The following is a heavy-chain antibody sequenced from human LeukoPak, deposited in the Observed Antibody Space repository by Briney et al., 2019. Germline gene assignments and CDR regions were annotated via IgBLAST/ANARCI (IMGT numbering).Heavy chain of an antibody. Sequence: SETLSLTCAVYGGSLSGYYWTWIRQSPGKGLEWIGEINHSGSTNYNPSLKSRVTISIDTSKNQFSLKLSSVTAADTAVYYCARDLSTRYGFFDPWGQGTLVTVSS. CDR1: GGSLSGYY. CDR3: ARDLSTRYGFFDP. V-gene: IGHV4-34*01. CDR2: INHSGST. J-gene: IGHJ5*02. D-gene: IGHD5/OR15-5a*01.